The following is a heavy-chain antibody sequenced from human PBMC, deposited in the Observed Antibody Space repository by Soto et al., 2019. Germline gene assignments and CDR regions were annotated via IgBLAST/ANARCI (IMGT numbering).Heavy chain of an antibody. CDR2: ISAYNGNA. V-gene: IGHV1-18*04. D-gene: IGHD6-13*01. CDR3: ARGVTGIAAAGNWFDP. CDR1: GYTFTSYG. Sequence: ASVKVSCKASGYTFTSYGISWVRQAPGQGLEWMGWISAYNGNANYAQKLQGRVTMTTDTSTSTAYMELRSLRSDDTAVYSCARGVTGIAAAGNWFDPWGQGTLDTVSS. J-gene: IGHJ5*01.